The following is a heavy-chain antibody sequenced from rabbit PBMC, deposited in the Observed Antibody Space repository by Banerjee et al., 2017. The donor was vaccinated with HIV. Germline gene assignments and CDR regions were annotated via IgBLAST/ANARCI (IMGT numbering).Heavy chain of an antibody. J-gene: IGHJ4*01. CDR3: TADSYYFKL. V-gene: IGHV1S45*01. CDR1: GFYLSSRYW. CDR2: IATGSGDI. Sequence: QEQLEESGGDLVKPEGSLTLTCTASGFYLSSRYWICWVRQAPGKGLEWIACIATGSGDINYASWAKGRFTISKTSSTTVTLQLTSLTAADTATYFCTADSYYFKLRGQGTLVTVS. D-gene: IGHD4-2*01.